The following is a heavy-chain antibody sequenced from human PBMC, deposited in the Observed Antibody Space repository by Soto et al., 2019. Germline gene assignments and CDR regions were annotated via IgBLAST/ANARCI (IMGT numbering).Heavy chain of an antibody. J-gene: IGHJ5*01. Sequence: PGESLKISCKGSVYSFPNYWIGWVRQMPGKGLEWMGSIYPSYSDTRYSPSFQGQVTISVDKSINTAYLQWSSLKASDTAMYFCAKQDICSTTIYLNWFDSCGQGNLVTVSA. CDR1: VYSFPNYW. CDR3: AKQDICSTTIYLNWFDS. CDR2: IYPSYSDT. V-gene: IGHV5-51*01. D-gene: IGHD2-2*01.